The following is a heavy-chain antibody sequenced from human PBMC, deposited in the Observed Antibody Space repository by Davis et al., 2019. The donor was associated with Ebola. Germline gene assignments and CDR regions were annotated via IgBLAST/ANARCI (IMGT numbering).Heavy chain of an antibody. J-gene: IGHJ6*03. D-gene: IGHD1-26*01. V-gene: IGHV3-73*01. CDR1: GFTFGDYA. Sequence: PGGSLRLSCTASGFTFGDYAMSWIRQAPGKGLEWVGRIRSKANSYATAYAASVKGRFTISRDDSKNTAYLQMNSLKTEDTAVYYCTRSYYLGYPKGYYYYMDVWGKGTTVTVSS. CDR3: TRSYYLGYPKGYYYYMDV. CDR2: IRSKANSYAT.